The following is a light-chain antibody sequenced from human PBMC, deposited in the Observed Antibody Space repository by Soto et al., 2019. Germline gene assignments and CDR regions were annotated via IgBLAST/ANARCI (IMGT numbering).Light chain of an antibody. V-gene: IGKV3-15*01. CDR1: QSVGNN. Sequence: EIVFTQSPGTLSVSPGERVTLSCRASQSVGNNLAWHQQKPGQAPRLLIYGASTRATGFPARFSGSGSGTEFTLTISSLQSEDFAVYYCQQYNGWPITFGQGTRLEIK. J-gene: IGKJ5*01. CDR2: GAS. CDR3: QQYNGWPIT.